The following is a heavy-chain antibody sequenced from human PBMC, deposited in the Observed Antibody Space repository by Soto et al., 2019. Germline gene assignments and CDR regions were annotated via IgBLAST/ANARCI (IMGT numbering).Heavy chain of an antibody. CDR3: ARAPLGYCSGGSCYTSNWFDP. D-gene: IGHD2-15*01. Sequence: SETLSLTCTVSGGSISSYYWSWIRQPPGKGLEWIGYIYYSGSTNYNPSLKSRVTISVDTSKNQFSLKLSSVTAADTAVYYCARAPLGYCSGGSCYTSNWFDPWGQGTLVTVSS. CDR2: IYYSGST. V-gene: IGHV4-59*01. CDR1: GGSISSYY. J-gene: IGHJ5*02.